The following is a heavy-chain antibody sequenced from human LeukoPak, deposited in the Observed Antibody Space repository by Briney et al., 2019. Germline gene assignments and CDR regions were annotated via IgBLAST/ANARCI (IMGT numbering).Heavy chain of an antibody. V-gene: IGHV4-4*07. CDR3: ARDLPYGSGSYADYYFDY. D-gene: IGHD3-10*01. J-gene: IGHJ4*02. CDR2: IYTSGST. CDR1: GGSISSYY. Sequence: PSETLSLTCTVSGGSISSYYWSWIRQPAGKGLEWIGRIYTSGSTNYNPSLKSRVTMSVDASKNQFSPKLSSVTAADTAVYYCARDLPYGSGSYADYYFDYWGQGTLVTVSS.